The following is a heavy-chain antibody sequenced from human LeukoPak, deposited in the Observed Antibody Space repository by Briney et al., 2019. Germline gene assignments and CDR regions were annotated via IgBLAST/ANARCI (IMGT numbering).Heavy chain of an antibody. CDR2: IYYSGST. CDR1: GGSFSSYY. D-gene: IGHD3-10*01. CDR3: ARSYYYYYFDY. Sequence: PSETLSLTCAVYGGSFSSYYWSWIRQPPGKGLEWIGSIYYSGSTYYNPSLKSRVTISVDTSKNQFSLKLSSVTAADTAVYYCARSYYYYYFDYWGQGTLVTVSS. J-gene: IGHJ4*02. V-gene: IGHV4-39*01.